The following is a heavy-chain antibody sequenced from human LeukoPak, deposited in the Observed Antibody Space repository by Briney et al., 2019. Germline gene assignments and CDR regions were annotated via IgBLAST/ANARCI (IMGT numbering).Heavy chain of an antibody. V-gene: IGHV1-18*01. CDR1: GYTFTSYG. D-gene: IGHD3-9*01. Sequence: GASVKVSCKASGYTFTSYGISWGRQAPGQGLEWMGWISAYNGNTNYAQKLQGRVTMTTDTSTSTAYMELRSLRSDDTAVYYCARLYYDILAGYYLPLDYWGQGTLVTVSS. CDR3: ARLYYDILAGYYLPLDY. CDR2: ISAYNGNT. J-gene: IGHJ4*02.